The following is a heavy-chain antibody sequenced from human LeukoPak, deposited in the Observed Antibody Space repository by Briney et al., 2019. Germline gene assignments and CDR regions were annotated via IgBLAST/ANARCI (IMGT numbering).Heavy chain of an antibody. D-gene: IGHD3-10*01. J-gene: IGHJ4*02. CDR1: GYTFTSYG. CDR2: ISAYNGNT. V-gene: IGHV1-18*01. CDR3: ARAENVLLWFGQLPPLYS. Sequence: ASVKVSCKASGYTFTSYGISWVRQAPRQGLEWMGWISAYNGNTNYAQKFQGRVTMTTDTSTSTAYMELRSLRSDDTAVYYCARAENVLLWFGQLPPLYSWGQGTLVTVSS.